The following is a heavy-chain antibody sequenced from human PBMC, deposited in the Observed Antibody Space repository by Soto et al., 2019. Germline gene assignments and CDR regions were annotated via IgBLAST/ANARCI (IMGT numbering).Heavy chain of an antibody. CDR3: ARDPVGAKVPYDYYYYGMDV. CDR1: GFTFSSYG. CDR2: IWYDGSNK. J-gene: IGHJ6*02. D-gene: IGHD1-26*01. V-gene: IGHV3-33*01. Sequence: PGGSLRLSCASSGFTFSSYGMHLVRQAPGKGLEWVAVIWYDGSNKYYADSVKGRFTISRDNSKNTLYLQMNSLRAEDTAVYYCARDPVGAKVPYDYYYYGMDVWGQGTTVTVSS.